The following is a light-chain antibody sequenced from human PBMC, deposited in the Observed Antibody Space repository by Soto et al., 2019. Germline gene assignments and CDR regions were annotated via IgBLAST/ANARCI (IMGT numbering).Light chain of an antibody. CDR1: QSVPKNY. Sequence: EILLTQFPGTQSLSPGERATLSCRASQSVPKNYLAWYQQEPGQAPRLLIYGPSSRATGIPDRFSGSGSGTDYTLTISRLEPEDFAVYYCHQYATSPQTFGQGTKVEIK. J-gene: IGKJ1*01. V-gene: IGKV3-20*01. CDR2: GPS. CDR3: HQYATSPQT.